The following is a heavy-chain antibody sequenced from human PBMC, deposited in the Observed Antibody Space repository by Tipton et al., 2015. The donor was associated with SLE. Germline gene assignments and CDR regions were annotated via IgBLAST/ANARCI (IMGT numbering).Heavy chain of an antibody. V-gene: IGHV4-34*01. D-gene: IGHD7-27*01. CDR1: GESFSGYY. CDR2: INHSGST. CDR3: ARRQTGPYYYYGMDV. J-gene: IGHJ6*02. Sequence: TLSLTCAVYGESFSGYYCSWIRQSPGKGLEWIGEINHSGSTYYNPSLKSRVTISVDTSKNQFSLNLSSVTAADTAVYYCARRQTGPYYYYGMDVWGQGTTVAVSS.